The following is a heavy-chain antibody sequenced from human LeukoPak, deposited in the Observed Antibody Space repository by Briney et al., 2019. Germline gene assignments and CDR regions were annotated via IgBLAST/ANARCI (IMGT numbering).Heavy chain of an antibody. D-gene: IGHD1-26*01. CDR1: GYTFTSYD. Sequence: ASVKVSCKASGYTFTSYDINWVRQATGQGLEWMGWMNPNSGNTGYAQKFQGRVTMTRNTSISTAYMELSSLRPEDTAVYYCAREGASASYYYYYYMDVWGKGTTVTVSS. CDR2: MNPNSGNT. CDR3: AREGASASYYYYYYMDV. J-gene: IGHJ6*03. V-gene: IGHV1-8*01.